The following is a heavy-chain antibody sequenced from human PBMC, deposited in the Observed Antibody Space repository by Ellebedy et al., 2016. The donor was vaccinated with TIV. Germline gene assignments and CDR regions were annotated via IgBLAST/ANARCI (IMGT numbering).Heavy chain of an antibody. D-gene: IGHD5-12*01. CDR3: ATVYRNPVSGNTDWYFDL. CDR2: FDPEDGET. J-gene: IGHJ2*01. V-gene: IGHV1-24*01. CDR1: GYTLTELS. Sequence: ASVKVSCKVSGYTLTELSMHWVRQAPGKGLEWMGGFDPEDGETIYAQKFQGRVTMTEDTSTDTAYMELSSLRSEDTAVYYCATVYRNPVSGNTDWYFDLWGRGTLVTVSS.